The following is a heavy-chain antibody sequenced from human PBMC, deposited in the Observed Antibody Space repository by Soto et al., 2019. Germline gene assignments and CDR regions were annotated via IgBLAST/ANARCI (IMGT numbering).Heavy chain of an antibody. D-gene: IGHD3-3*01. J-gene: IGHJ5*02. CDR1: GGSISSGGHY. V-gene: IGHV4-31*03. Sequence: QVQLQESGPGLVKPSQTLSLTCTVSGGSISSGGHYWSWIRQHPGKGLEWIGYIYYSGSTYYNPSLKSRVTISVDTSKNQFSLKLSSVTAADTAVYYCARGPKIFGVVIIRGWFDPWGQGTLVTVSS. CDR2: IYYSGST. CDR3: ARGPKIFGVVIIRGWFDP.